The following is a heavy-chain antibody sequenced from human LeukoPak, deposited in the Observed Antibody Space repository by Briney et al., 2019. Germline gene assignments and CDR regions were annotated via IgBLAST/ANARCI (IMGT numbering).Heavy chain of an antibody. V-gene: IGHV4-39*07. CDR1: GGSISSSSYY. Sequence: SETLSLTCTVSGGSISSSSYYWGWIRQPPGKGLEWIGSIYYSGSTYYNPSLKSRVTISVDTSKNQFSLKLNSVTAADTAVYYCARDEGSSLDAFDIWGQGTMVTVSS. D-gene: IGHD6-13*01. J-gene: IGHJ3*02. CDR3: ARDEGSSLDAFDI. CDR2: IYYSGST.